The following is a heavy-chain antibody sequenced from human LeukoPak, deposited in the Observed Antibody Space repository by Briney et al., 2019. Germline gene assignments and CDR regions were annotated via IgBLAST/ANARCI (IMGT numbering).Heavy chain of an antibody. CDR3: AREGRSSSPMDY. Sequence: GESLKISCKGSGYSFASYWIAWVRQMPGKGLEWMGVIYPGNSDITYSPSFQGQVTISADKSLSTAYLQWGSLKASDTAMYYCAREGRSSSPMDYWGQGTLVTVSS. V-gene: IGHV5-51*01. CDR1: GYSFASYW. D-gene: IGHD6-6*01. J-gene: IGHJ4*02. CDR2: IYPGNSDI.